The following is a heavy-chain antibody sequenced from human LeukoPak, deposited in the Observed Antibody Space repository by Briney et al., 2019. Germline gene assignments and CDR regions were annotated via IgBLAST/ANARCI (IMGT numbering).Heavy chain of an antibody. CDR1: GYTFTTYW. CDR2: IFPGDSNT. CDR3: ATSESQTKFDY. J-gene: IGHJ4*02. Sequence: GEPLKISCKGSGYTFTTYWIGWVRQLPGKGLEWMGIIFPGDSNTIYSPSFQGQVSISADKSINTAYLQWSSLKASGTAMYYCATSESQTKFDYWGQGTLVTASS. V-gene: IGHV5-51*01. D-gene: IGHD1/OR15-1a*01.